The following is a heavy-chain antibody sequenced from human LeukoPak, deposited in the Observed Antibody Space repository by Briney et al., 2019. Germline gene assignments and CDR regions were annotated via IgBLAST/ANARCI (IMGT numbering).Heavy chain of an antibody. Sequence: SETLSLTCAVSGGSISSGGYSWSWIRQPPGKGLEWIGYIYYSGSTYYNPSLKTRVTISVDTSKNQFSLKLSSVTAADTAVYYCARWGPYYYDSSGYSYDWFDPWGQGTLVTVYS. CDR2: IYYSGST. CDR1: GGSISSGGYS. J-gene: IGHJ5*02. V-gene: IGHV4-30-4*07. CDR3: ARWGPYYYDSSGYSYDWFDP. D-gene: IGHD3-22*01.